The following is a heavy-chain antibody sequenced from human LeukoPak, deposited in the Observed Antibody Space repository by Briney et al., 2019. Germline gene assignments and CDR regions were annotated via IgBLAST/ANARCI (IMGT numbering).Heavy chain of an antibody. J-gene: IGHJ4*02. CDR3: ARDLLNYGSAYYDVGIFDS. Sequence: GGSLRLSCEASGLSFSTSGVHWVRQAPGKGLEWMAVISKDGRKNHYEVTVNGHFTISIDNSKSTLLLQMNSLRPEDTAIYYCARDLLNYGSAYYDVGIFDSWGQGTLVTVSS. V-gene: IGHV3-30*04. CDR1: GLSFSTSG. D-gene: IGHD3-10*01. CDR2: ISKDGRKN.